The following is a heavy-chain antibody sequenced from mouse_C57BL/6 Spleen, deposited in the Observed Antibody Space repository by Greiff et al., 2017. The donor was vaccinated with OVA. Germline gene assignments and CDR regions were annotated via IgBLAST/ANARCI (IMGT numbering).Heavy chain of an antibody. CDR1: GYTFTSYW. CDR3: ARWEGYGAMDY. V-gene: IGHV1-52*01. Sequence: QVQLKQPGAELVRPGSSVKLSCKASGYTFTSYWMHWVKQRPIQGLEWIGNIDPSDSETHYNQKFKDKATLTVDKSSSTAYMQLSSLTSEDSAVYYCARWEGYGAMDYWGQGTSVTVSS. CDR2: IDPSDSET. D-gene: IGHD3-2*02. J-gene: IGHJ4*01.